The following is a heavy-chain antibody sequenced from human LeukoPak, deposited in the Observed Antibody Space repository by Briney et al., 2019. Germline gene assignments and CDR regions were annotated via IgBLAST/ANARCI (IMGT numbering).Heavy chain of an antibody. CDR2: ISSSGSTI. CDR3: ARYEDYIAAAGYLDY. V-gene: IGHV3-48*03. J-gene: IGHJ4*02. D-gene: IGHD6-13*01. Sequence: PGGSLRLSCAASGFTFSSYEMNWVRQAPGKGLEWVSYISSSGSTIYYADSVKGRFTISRDNAKNSLYLQMNSLRAEDTAVYYCARYEDYIAAAGYLDYWGQGTLVTVSS. CDR1: GFTFSSYE.